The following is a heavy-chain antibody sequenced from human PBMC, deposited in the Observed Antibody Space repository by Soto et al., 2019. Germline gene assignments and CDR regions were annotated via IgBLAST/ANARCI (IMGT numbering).Heavy chain of an antibody. CDR2: IYYSGNT. J-gene: IGHJ3*02. V-gene: IGHV4-59*08. CDR1: GGSISSYY. D-gene: IGHD2-2*01. Sequence: QVQLQESGPGLVKPSETLSLTCTVSGGSISSYYWSWIRQPPGKGLEWIGYIYYSGNTNYNPSLKSRVTLSVDTSKNQSSLNLNSVTAADTAVYYCARPQSTYAGAVLAFDIWGQGTMVTVSS. CDR3: ARPQSTYAGAVLAFDI.